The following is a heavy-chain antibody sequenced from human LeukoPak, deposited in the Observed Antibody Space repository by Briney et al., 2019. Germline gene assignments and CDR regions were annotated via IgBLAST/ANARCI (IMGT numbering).Heavy chain of an antibody. CDR3: ARRMRPYYYYGMDV. V-gene: IGHV4-34*01. CDR1: GGSFSGYY. J-gene: IGHJ6*02. CDR2: INHSGST. Sequence: SETLSLTCGVYGGSFSGYYWSWIRQPPGKGLEWIGEINHSGSTNYNPSLKSRVTISVDTSKNQFSLKLSSVTAADTAVYYCARRMRPYYYYGMDVWGQGTTVTVSS. D-gene: IGHD2/OR15-2a*01.